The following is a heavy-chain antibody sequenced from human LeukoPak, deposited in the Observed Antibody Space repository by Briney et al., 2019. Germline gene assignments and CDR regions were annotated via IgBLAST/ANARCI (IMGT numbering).Heavy chain of an antibody. J-gene: IGHJ4*02. V-gene: IGHV4-59*01. CDR2: ISYSGST. CDR1: GGSFSGYY. D-gene: IGHD3-10*01. CDR3: ARQGSIGIDY. Sequence: SETLSLTCAVYGGSFSGYYWSWIRQPPGKGLEWIGYISYSGSTNYNPSLKSRVTISVDTSKNQFSLKVSSVTAADTAVYYCARQGSIGIDYWGQGTLVTVSS.